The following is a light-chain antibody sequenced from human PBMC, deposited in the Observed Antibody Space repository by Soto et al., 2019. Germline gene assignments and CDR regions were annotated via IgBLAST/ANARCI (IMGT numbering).Light chain of an antibody. CDR2: GTS. J-gene: IGKJ1*01. CDR3: QQYNTWPPRT. V-gene: IGKV3-15*01. CDR1: QSVSGN. Sequence: EIVMTQSPATLSVSPGESATLSCRASQSVSGNLAWYQQNPGQAPRLLIYGTSTRATGIPARFSGSGSGAEFTLALSSLQSEDFAVYYCQQYNTWPPRTFGLGIKVEIK.